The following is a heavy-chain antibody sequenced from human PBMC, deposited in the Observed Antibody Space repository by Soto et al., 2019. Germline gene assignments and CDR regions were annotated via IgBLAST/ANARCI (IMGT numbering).Heavy chain of an antibody. D-gene: IGHD6-19*01. J-gene: IGHJ4*02. CDR3: AREGGAVAGTGPLFDY. CDR1: GFTFSSYA. Sequence: GESLKISCAASGFTFSSYAMHWVRQAPGKGLEWVAVISYDGSNKYYADSVKGRFTISRDNSKNTLYLQMNSLRAEDTAVYYCAREGGAVAGTGPLFDYWGQGTLVTVSS. CDR2: ISYDGSNK. V-gene: IGHV3-30-3*01.